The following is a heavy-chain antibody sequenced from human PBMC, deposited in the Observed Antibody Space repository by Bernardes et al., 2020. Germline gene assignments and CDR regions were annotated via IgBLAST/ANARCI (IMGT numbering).Heavy chain of an antibody. V-gene: IGHV2-70*11. CDR2: IDWDDDK. J-gene: IGHJ3*02. D-gene: IGHD5-18*01. Sequence: SGNTLWKPTQTLTLTCPFSGFSLSPSGMCVSWIRQPPGKALEWLARIDWDDDKYYSTSLKTRLTISKDTSKNQVVLTMTNMDPVDTATYYCARIDTAMVTAFDIWGQGTMVTVSS. CDR1: GFSLSPSGMC. CDR3: ARIDTAMVTAFDI.